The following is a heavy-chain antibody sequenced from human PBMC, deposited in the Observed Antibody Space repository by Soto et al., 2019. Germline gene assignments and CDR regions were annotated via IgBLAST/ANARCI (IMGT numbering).Heavy chain of an antibody. CDR3: ARAAGRSKLLPYFFDP. Sequence: QIHLVQSGPEVRKPGASVRISCQASGYAFTTSAIHWVRQAPGQSLEWRGWINPATGDTKYSQNVRGRVTFALNTSATTAYMDLTSLASHDTAVYFCARAAGRSKLLPYFFDPWGQGTLVTVS. CDR1: GYAFTTSA. J-gene: IGHJ5*02. CDR2: INPATGDT. D-gene: IGHD6-13*01. V-gene: IGHV1-3*01.